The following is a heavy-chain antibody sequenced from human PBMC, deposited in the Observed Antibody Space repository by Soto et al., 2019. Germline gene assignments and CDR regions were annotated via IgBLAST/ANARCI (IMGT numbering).Heavy chain of an antibody. CDR3: ARDGGYKGSSWPFDY. D-gene: IGHD6-13*01. Sequence: GASVKVSCKTSGYIFTDYGISWMRQAPGQGLEWMGWINAYNGNTKYSQKFQGRVTITRDTSASTAYMELSSLRSEDTAVYYCARDGGYKGSSWPFDYWGQGTLVTVSS. J-gene: IGHJ4*02. V-gene: IGHV1-18*01. CDR1: GYIFTDYG. CDR2: INAYNGNT.